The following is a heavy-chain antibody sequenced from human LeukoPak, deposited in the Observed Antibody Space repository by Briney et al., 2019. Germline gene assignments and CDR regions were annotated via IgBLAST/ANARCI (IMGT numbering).Heavy chain of an antibody. CDR1: GFTFDDYA. J-gene: IGHJ4*02. D-gene: IGHD2-15*01. CDR2: ISGDGGST. V-gene: IGHV3-43*02. CDR3: AKVLVLVSANRYYFDY. Sequence: PGGSLRLSCAASGFTFDDYAMHWVRQAPGKGLEWVSLISGDGGSTYYADSVKGRFTISRDNSKNTLYLQMNSLRAEDTAVYYCAKVLVLVSANRYYFDYWGQGTLVTVSS.